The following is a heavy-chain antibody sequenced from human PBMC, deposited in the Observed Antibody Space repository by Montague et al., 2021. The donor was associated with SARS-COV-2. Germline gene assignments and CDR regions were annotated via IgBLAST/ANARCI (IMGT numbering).Heavy chain of an antibody. CDR1: GGSFNDYY. Sequence: SETLSLTCAVYGGSFNDYYWSWIRQSPGKGLEWIGEINHGGITNYSPSLKSRVTISADTSKSQFSLKLKSVTAADTANYYCARGHQGVAMIVVVMIGAEYYFDYWGQGSLVTVSS. CDR2: INHGGIT. CDR3: ARGHQGVAMIVVVMIGAEYYFDY. D-gene: IGHD3-22*01. V-gene: IGHV4-34*01. J-gene: IGHJ4*02.